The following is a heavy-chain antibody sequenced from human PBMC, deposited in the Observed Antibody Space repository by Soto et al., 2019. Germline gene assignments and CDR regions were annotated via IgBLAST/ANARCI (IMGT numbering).Heavy chain of an antibody. J-gene: IGHJ5*02. CDR2: IYYSGST. D-gene: IGHD4-17*01. V-gene: IGHV4-59*01. CDR1: VGSISSYY. Sequence: SETLSVTCTVSVGSISSYYWSWIRQPPGKGLEWIGYIYYSGSTNYNPSLKSRVTISVDTSKNQFSLKLSSVTAADTAVYYCASHYGDYHRNWFDPWGQGTLVTVSS. CDR3: ASHYGDYHRNWFDP.